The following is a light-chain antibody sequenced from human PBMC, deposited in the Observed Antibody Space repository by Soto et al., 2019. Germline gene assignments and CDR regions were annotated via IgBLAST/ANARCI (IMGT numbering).Light chain of an antibody. J-gene: IGKJ5*01. Sequence: EIVLTQSPGTLSLSPGERATLSCRASQSVSSSYLAWYQQKPGQAPRLLIYGASSRATGIPDRFSGSGSGTDFTLTISRLEPEDFAVYYCQQYGSPPPFTFGQGKRLEI. V-gene: IGKV3-20*01. CDR1: QSVSSSY. CDR2: GAS. CDR3: QQYGSPPPFT.